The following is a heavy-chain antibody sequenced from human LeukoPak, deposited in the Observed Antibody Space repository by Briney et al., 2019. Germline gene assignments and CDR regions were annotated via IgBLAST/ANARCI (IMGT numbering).Heavy chain of an antibody. CDR1: GGSISSYY. V-gene: IGHV4-4*07. J-gene: IGHJ6*03. Sequence: SETLSLTCTVSGGSISSYYWSWIRQPAGKGLEWIGRIYTSGSTNYNPSLKSRVTMSVDTSKNQFSLKLSSVTAADTAVYYCARAIYGDYVGYYYYYYMDVWGKGTTVTLSS. CDR3: ARAIYGDYVGYYYYYYMDV. CDR2: IYTSGST. D-gene: IGHD4-17*01.